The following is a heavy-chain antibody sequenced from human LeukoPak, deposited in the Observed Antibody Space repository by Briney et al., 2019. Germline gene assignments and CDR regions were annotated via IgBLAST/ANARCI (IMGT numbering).Heavy chain of an antibody. J-gene: IGHJ6*02. CDR2: INPNSGGT. V-gene: IGHV1-2*02. CDR1: GYTFTGYY. CDR3: ARDEGMVRGVMEFSFEAGAYGMDV. D-gene: IGHD3-10*01. Sequence: GASVKVSCKASGYTFTGYYIHWVRHAPGQGLEWMGWINPNSGGTNYAQKFQGRVTMTRDTSISTAYMELSRLRSDDTAVYYCARDEGMVRGVMEFSFEAGAYGMDVWGQGTTVTVSS.